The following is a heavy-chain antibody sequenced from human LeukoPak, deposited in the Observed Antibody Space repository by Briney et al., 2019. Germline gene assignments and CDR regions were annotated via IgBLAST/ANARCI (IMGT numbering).Heavy chain of an antibody. CDR2: IYYSGST. J-gene: IGHJ4*02. Sequence: KPSETLSLTCTVSGGSISSYYWSWIRQPPGKGLEWIGYIYYSGSTNYNPSLTSRVTMSVDTSKNQFSLKLSSVTAADTAVYYCARVCPYTSGWYAFDYWGQGTLVTVSS. CDR1: GGSISSYY. D-gene: IGHD6-19*01. V-gene: IGHV4-59*01. CDR3: ARVCPYTSGWYAFDY.